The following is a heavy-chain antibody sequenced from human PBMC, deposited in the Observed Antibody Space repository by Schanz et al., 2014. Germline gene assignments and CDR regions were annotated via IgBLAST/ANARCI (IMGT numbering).Heavy chain of an antibody. CDR2: ISPYNGNT. J-gene: IGHJ4*02. CDR1: GYTFTSYG. CDR3: ARGYGDSPTDS. D-gene: IGHD4-17*01. V-gene: IGHV1-18*01. Sequence: QVQLVQSGAEVKKPGASVKVSCKASGYTFTSYGISWVRQAPGQGLEWMGWISPYNGNTNYAQKFQGRVTITADRSTSTAYMELSSLRSEDTAVYYCARGYGDSPTDSWGQGTLVTVSS.